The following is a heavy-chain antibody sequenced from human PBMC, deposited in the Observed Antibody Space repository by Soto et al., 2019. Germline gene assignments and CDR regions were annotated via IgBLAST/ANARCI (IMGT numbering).Heavy chain of an antibody. V-gene: IGHV3-30*18. J-gene: IGHJ6*02. D-gene: IGHD2-15*01. CDR3: AKGSEVVAYYYYGMDV. CDR1: GFTFSSYG. CDR2: ISYDGSNK. Sequence: PGGSLRLSCAASGFTFSSYGMHWVRQAPGKGLEWVAVISYDGSNKYYADSVKGRFTISRDNSKNTLYLQMNSLRVEDTAVYYCAKGSEVVAYYYYGMDVWGQGTTVTVSS.